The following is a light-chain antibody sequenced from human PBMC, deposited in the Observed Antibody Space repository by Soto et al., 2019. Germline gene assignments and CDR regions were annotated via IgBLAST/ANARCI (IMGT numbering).Light chain of an antibody. Sequence: QSVLTQPASVSGSPGQSITISCTGTSSDVGGYKYVSWYQQHPGKAPKLMIYEVSNRPSGVSNRFSGSKSGNTASLTISGLHVEDEADEYCSSFSSSSTPYVFGTGTKVTVL. V-gene: IGLV2-14*01. CDR3: SSFSSSSTPYV. J-gene: IGLJ1*01. CDR2: EVS. CDR1: SSDVGGYKY.